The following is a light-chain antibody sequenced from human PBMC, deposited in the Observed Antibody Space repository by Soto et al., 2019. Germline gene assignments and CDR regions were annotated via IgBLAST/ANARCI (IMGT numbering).Light chain of an antibody. Sequence: EFVLTHSPGTLSLSPCERATLSFRASQSVSSYLAWYQQKPGQAPRLLIYDASNRATGIPARFSGSGSGTDFTLTISSLEPEDFAVYYCQQRSDWPLTFGGGTKVDIK. CDR2: DAS. CDR1: QSVSSY. V-gene: IGKV3-11*01. CDR3: QQRSDWPLT. J-gene: IGKJ4*01.